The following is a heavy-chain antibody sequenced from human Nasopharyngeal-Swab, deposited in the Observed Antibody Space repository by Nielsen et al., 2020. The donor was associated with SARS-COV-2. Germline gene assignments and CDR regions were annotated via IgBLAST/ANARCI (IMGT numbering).Heavy chain of an antibody. CDR2: IYYSGST. J-gene: IGHJ3*02. V-gene: IGHV4-31*02. D-gene: IGHD6-13*01. CDR3: ARAARYSSTWSLPYDAFDI. Sequence: WVRQPPGKGLEWIGYIYYSGSTYYNPSLKSRLTISVDTFKNQFSLKLSSVTAADTAVYYCARAARYSSTWSLPYDAFDIWGQGTMVTVSS.